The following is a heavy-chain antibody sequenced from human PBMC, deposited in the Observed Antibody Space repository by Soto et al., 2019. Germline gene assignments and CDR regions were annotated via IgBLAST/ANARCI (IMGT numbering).Heavy chain of an antibody. J-gene: IGHJ4*02. V-gene: IGHV4-61*01. D-gene: IGHD6-19*01. CDR1: GGSVSSGSYY. CDR2: IYYSGST. CDR3: ARDEYNSGWYGDFDY. Sequence: PSETLSLTCTVSGGSVSSGSYYWSWIRQPPGKGLEWIGYIYYSGSTNYNPSLKSRVTMSVDTSKNQFSLKLNSVTAADTAVYYCARDEYNSGWYGDFDYWGQGTLVTVS.